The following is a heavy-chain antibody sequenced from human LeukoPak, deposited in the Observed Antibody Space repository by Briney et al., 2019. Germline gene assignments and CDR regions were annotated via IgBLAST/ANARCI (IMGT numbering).Heavy chain of an antibody. Sequence: GGSLRLSCVASGFTFSRYWMTWVRQAPGKGLEWVAHIKQDGSEKYYVDSVKGRFTISRDNAKNTQYLQMNSQRAEDTAVYYCATSYSGYEDDAFDIWGQGTMVTVSS. D-gene: IGHD5-12*01. CDR3: ATSYSGYEDDAFDI. CDR2: IKQDGSEK. J-gene: IGHJ3*02. CDR1: GFTFSRYW. V-gene: IGHV3-7*01.